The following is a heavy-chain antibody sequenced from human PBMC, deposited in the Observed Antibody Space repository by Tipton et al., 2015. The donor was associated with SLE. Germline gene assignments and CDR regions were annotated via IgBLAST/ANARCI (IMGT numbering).Heavy chain of an antibody. V-gene: IGHV4-39*01. D-gene: IGHD3-10*01. Sequence: TLSLTCTVSADSIASSSYYWGWIRQPPGKGLEWIGSIYYSGSTNYNPSLKSRVTISVDTSKNQFSLKLSSVTAADTAVYYCARHILVGDYFDYWGRGTLVTVSS. J-gene: IGHJ4*02. CDR2: IYYSGST. CDR1: ADSIASSSYY. CDR3: ARHILVGDYFDY.